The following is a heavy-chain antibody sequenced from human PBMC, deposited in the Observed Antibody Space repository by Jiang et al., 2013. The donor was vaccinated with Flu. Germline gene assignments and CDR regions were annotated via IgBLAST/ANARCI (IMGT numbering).Heavy chain of an antibody. CDR3: ARRMSTVTIDAFDI. D-gene: IGHD4-17*01. V-gene: IGHV5-51*03. Sequence: PGESLKISCTGSGYSFTSYWLGWVRQMPGKGLEWMGIINPGDSNARYSPSLQGQATISADKSINTAYLQWSSLKASDTAIYYCARRMSTVTIDAFDIWGQGTMVTVSS. CDR1: GYSFTSYW. J-gene: IGHJ3*02. CDR2: INPGDSNA.